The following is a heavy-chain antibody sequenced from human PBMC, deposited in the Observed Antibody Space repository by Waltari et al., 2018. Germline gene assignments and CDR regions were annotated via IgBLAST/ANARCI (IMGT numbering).Heavy chain of an antibody. CDR3: AREVYGSGSYQYYYMDV. D-gene: IGHD3-10*01. V-gene: IGHV1-69*12. J-gene: IGHJ6*03. Sequence: QVQLVQSGAEVKKPGSSVKVSCKASGGTFSSYAISWVRQAPGQGLEWMGGTIPIFGTATYAQKFQGRVTITADESTSTAYMELSSLRSEDTAVYYCAREVYGSGSYQYYYMDVWGKGTTVTISS. CDR2: TIPIFGTA. CDR1: GGTFSSYA.